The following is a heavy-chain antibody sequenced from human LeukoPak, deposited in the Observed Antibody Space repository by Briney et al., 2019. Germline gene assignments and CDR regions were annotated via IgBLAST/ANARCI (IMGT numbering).Heavy chain of an antibody. CDR3: ARDPIWAYFDY. CDR2: IYYSGST. Sequence: SETLSLTCTVSGGSISSSSYYWGWIRQPPGKGLEWIGSIYYSGSTYYNPSLKSRVTISVDTSKNQFSLKLSSVTAADTAVYYCARDPIWAYFDYWGQGTLVTVSS. V-gene: IGHV4-39*07. CDR1: GGSISSSSYY. J-gene: IGHJ4*02. D-gene: IGHD3-16*01.